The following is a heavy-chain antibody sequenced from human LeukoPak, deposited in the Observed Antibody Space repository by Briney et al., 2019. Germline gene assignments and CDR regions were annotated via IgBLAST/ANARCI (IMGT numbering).Heavy chain of an antibody. Sequence: SETLSLTCTVSGGSVSNGNYYWSWLRQPPGKALEWIGYIYYSGSTYYNPSLKSRVTISVDTSKNQFSLKLSSVTAADTAVYYCARVPGSSGTNWFDPWGQGTLVTVSS. CDR2: IYYSGST. CDR3: ARVPGSSGTNWFDP. D-gene: IGHD3-22*01. J-gene: IGHJ5*02. CDR1: GGSVSNGNYY. V-gene: IGHV4-31*03.